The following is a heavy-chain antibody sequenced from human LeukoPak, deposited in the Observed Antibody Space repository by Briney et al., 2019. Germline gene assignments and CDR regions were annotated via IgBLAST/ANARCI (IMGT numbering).Heavy chain of an antibody. D-gene: IGHD4-11*01. CDR3: AKGGMTTVTTLDY. Sequence: PGRSLRLSCAASGFTFDDNAMQWVRQAPGKGLEWVSGISWNSGSIGYADSVKGRFTISRENAKNTLYLQMNRLRAEDTALYYCAKGGMTTVTTLDYWGQGTLVTVSS. V-gene: IGHV3-9*01. CDR1: GFTFDDNA. J-gene: IGHJ4*02. CDR2: ISWNSGSI.